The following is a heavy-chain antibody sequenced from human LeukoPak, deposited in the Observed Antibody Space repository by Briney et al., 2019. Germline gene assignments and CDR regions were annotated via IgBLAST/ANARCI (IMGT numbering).Heavy chain of an antibody. CDR2: IKQDGSEK. J-gene: IGHJ4*02. D-gene: IGHD3-22*01. V-gene: IGHV3-7*01. Sequence: GGSLRLSCAASGFTFSSYWMSWVRQAPGKGLEWVANIKQDGSEKYYEDSVKGRFTISRDNAENSLYLQMNSLRAEDTAVYYCASQYYDSSGSNYFDYWGQGTLVTVSS. CDR3: ASQYYDSSGSNYFDY. CDR1: GFTFSSYW.